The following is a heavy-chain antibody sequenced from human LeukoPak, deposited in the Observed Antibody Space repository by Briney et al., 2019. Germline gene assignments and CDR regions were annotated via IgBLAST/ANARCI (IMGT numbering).Heavy chain of an antibody. Sequence: PSETLSLTCTVSGGSISSYYWSWIRQPPGKGLEWIGYIYYTGSTNYNPSLKSRVTMSIDTSKNQFSLKLSSLTAADTAVYFCARYSGSYSVDYWGQGTLVTVSS. CDR2: IYYTGST. D-gene: IGHD1-26*01. CDR3: ARYSGSYSVDY. J-gene: IGHJ4*02. CDR1: GGSISSYY. V-gene: IGHV4-59*01.